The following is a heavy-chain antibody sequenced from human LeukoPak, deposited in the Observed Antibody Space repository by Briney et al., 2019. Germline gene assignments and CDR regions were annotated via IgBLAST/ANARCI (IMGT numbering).Heavy chain of an antibody. CDR1: GYTFTGHF. CDR3: SREASCDSTSCPQDY. Sequence: GASVTVSSKASGYTFTGHFIFWVRQSPGQRLELMAWINPDIGVTNYAQKFQGRVTVASDTSISTDYLDISRLTSDDTALYYCSREASCDSTSCPQDYWGQGTLVTVSS. J-gene: IGHJ4*02. D-gene: IGHD2-2*01. V-gene: IGHV1-2*02. CDR2: INPDIGVT.